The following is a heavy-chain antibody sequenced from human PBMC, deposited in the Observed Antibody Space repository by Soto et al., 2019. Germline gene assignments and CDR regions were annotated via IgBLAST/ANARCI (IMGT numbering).Heavy chain of an antibody. CDR2: INPNSGGT. D-gene: IGHD3-9*01. V-gene: IGHV1-2*04. J-gene: IGHJ4*02. Sequence: ASVKVSCKASGYTFTGYYMHWVRQAPGQGLEWMGWINPNSGGTNYAQKFQGWVTMTRDTSISTAYMELSRLRSDDTAVYYCAKAAARTVNGWFDCVCDHWGQGTPVTVSS. CDR3: AKAAARTVNGWFDCVCDH. CDR1: GYTFTGYY.